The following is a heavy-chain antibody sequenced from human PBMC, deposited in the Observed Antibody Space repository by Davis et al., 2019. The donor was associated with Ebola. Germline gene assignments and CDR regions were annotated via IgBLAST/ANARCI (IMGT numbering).Heavy chain of an antibody. J-gene: IGHJ6*03. V-gene: IGHV1-3*01. CDR3: ARDLVVPAAHGGRYMDV. CDR2: INAGNGNT. D-gene: IGHD2-2*01. CDR1: GYTFTSYA. Sequence: ASVKVSCKASGYTFTSYAMHWVRQAPGQRLEWMGWINAGNGNTKYSQKFQGRVTITRDTSASTAYMELSSLRSEDTAVYYCARDLVVPAAHGGRYMDVWGKGTTVTVSS.